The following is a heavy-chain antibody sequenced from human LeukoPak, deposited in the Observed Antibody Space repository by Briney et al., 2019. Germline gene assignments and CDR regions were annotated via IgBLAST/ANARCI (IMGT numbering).Heavy chain of an antibody. CDR3: ARGIAAKMGWFDP. Sequence: ASVRVSCKASGYTFTGYYIHWVRQAPGQGLEWMGWINPNSGGTNYAQKFQGRVTMTRDTSISTAYMELSRLRSDDTAVYYCARGIAAKMGWFDPWGQGTLVTVSS. J-gene: IGHJ5*02. CDR1: GYTFTGYY. D-gene: IGHD6-13*01. V-gene: IGHV1-2*02. CDR2: INPNSGGT.